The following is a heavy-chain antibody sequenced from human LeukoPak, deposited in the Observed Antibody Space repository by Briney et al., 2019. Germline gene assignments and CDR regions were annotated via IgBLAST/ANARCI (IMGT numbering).Heavy chain of an antibody. V-gene: IGHV1-46*01. CDR3: ARSPVYRNWFDP. J-gene: IGHJ5*02. D-gene: IGHD4-11*01. CDR2: INPSGGST. CDR1: GYTFTSYY. Sequence: ASVKVSCKASGYTFTSYYMHWVRQAPGQGLEWMGIINPSGGSTSYAQKFQGRVTMTRGTSTSTAYMELRSLRSDDTAVYYCARSPVYRNWFDPWGQGTLVTVSS.